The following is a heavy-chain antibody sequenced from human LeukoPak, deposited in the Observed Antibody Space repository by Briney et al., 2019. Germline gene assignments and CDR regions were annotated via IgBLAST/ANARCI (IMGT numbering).Heavy chain of an antibody. D-gene: IGHD3-10*01. CDR3: VKGRMVRGVHDAFDI. CDR1: GFTFSSYA. V-gene: IGHV3-64D*06. CDR2: ISSNGGST. J-gene: IGHJ3*02. Sequence: GGSLRLSCSASGFTFSSYAMHWVRQAPGEGLEYVSAISSNGGSTYYADSVKGRYTISRDNSKNTLYLQMSSLRAEDTAVYYCVKGRMVRGVHDAFDIWGQGTMVTVSS.